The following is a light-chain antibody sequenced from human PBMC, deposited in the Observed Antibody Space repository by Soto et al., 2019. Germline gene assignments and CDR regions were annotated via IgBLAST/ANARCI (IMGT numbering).Light chain of an antibody. CDR1: VSDVGGYGS. J-gene: IGLJ1*01. V-gene: IGLV2-14*03. Sequence: QSVLTQLASVSGSPGQSITISCTGTVSDVGGYGSVSWYQQHPGRAPKLIIYGVNNRPSGVSNRFSASKSADTASLTISGLQAEDEANYYCCSYTTSTTYVFGTGTKVTVL. CDR2: GVN. CDR3: CSYTTSTTYV.